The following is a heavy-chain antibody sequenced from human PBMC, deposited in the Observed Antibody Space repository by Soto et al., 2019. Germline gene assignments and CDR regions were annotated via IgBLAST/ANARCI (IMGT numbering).Heavy chain of an antibody. J-gene: IGHJ4*02. CDR3: AINYDSSAFDY. CDR1: GFTFRNYE. Sequence: EVQLVESGGGLVQPGGSLRVSCAASGFTFRNYEMNWVRQAPGKGLEWVSYISSGNTIYYADSVKGRLTISRDNAKNLLSLQMNSLRAEDTAVYYCAINYDSSAFDYWGQGTLVTVSS. D-gene: IGHD3-22*01. V-gene: IGHV3-48*03. CDR2: ISSGNTI.